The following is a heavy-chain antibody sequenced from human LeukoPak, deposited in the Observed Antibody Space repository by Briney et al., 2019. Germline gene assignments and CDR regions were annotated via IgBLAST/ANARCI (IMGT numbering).Heavy chain of an antibody. D-gene: IGHD6-13*01. Sequence: SETLSLTCTVSGGSISSYYWSWIRQPPGKGLEWIGYIYYSGSTNYNPSLKSRVTISVDTSKNQFSLKLSSVTAADTAVYYCAREGYSSSWGYYYYYYYMDVWGKGTTVTISS. CDR1: GGSISSYY. CDR2: IYYSGST. J-gene: IGHJ6*03. CDR3: AREGYSSSWGYYYYYYYMDV. V-gene: IGHV4-59*01.